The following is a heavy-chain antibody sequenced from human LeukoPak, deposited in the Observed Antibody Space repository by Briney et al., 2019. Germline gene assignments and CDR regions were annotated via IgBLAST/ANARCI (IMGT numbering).Heavy chain of an antibody. Sequence: GGSLRLSCAASGFTFDDYAMHWVRQAPGKGLEWVSGISWNSGSIGYADSVKGRFTISRDNAKSSLYLQMNSLRAEDTAVYYCARDYYDILTGYSLTASGFDYWGQGTLVTVSS. CDR1: GFTFDDYA. J-gene: IGHJ4*02. CDR3: ARDYYDILTGYSLTASGFDY. CDR2: ISWNSGSI. V-gene: IGHV3-9*01. D-gene: IGHD3-9*01.